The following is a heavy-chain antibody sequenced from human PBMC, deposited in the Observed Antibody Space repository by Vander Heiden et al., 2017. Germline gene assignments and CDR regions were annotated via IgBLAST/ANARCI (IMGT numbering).Heavy chain of an antibody. CDR1: GFTFSSYG. CDR2: ISYDGSNK. V-gene: IGHV3-30*18. CDR3: AKPKLLRFLEWDMTGDAFDI. D-gene: IGHD3-3*01. Sequence: QVQLVESGGGVVQPGRSLRLSCAASGFTFSSYGMHWVRQAPGKGLEWVAVISYDGSNKYYADSVKGRFTISRDNSKNTLYLQMNSLRAEDTAVYYCAKPKLLRFLEWDMTGDAFDIWGQGTMVTVSS. J-gene: IGHJ3*02.